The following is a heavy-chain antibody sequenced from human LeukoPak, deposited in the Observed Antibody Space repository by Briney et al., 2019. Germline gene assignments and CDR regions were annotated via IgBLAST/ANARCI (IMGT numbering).Heavy chain of an antibody. J-gene: IGHJ3*02. D-gene: IGHD3-10*01. CDR2: ITYDGSDT. V-gene: IGHV3-30*04. CDR3: ARPGGYAFDI. CDR1: GFTFSTYA. Sequence: GGSLRLSCEASGFTFSTYAFHWVRQAPGKGPEWMAFITYDGSDTYFADSVKGRFTLSRDNSKNALYLQMNSLRTADTAVYYCARPGGYAFDIWGQGTMVTVSS.